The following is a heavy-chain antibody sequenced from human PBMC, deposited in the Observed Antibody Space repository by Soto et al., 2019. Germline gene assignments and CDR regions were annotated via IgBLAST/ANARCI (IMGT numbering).Heavy chain of an antibody. J-gene: IGHJ4*02. Sequence: QVQLVQSGAEVKKPGSSVRVSCKASGDTFSFYSINWVRQAPGLGLEWMGRINPILSMSNYARRFQVRVTVTANKSTSTAYMELSSLRSEYTAMYYCASSYGSGYRAFDYWGQGALVTVSS. CDR3: ASSYGSGYRAFDY. V-gene: IGHV1-69*02. D-gene: IGHD3-10*01. CDR1: GDTFSFYS. CDR2: INPILSMS.